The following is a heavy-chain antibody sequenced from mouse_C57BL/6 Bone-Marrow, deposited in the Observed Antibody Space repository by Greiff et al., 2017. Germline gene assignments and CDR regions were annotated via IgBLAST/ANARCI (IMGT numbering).Heavy chain of an antibody. V-gene: IGHV1-64*01. J-gene: IGHJ4*01. CDR1: GYTFTSYW. CDR3: VHDDYPYAMDY. D-gene: IGHD2-3*01. CDR2: IHPNSGST. Sequence: QVQLQQPGAELVKPGASVKLSCKASGYTFTSYWMHWVKQRPGQGLEWIGMIHPNSGSTNYNEKFKSKATLTVDKSSSTAYMQLSSLTSEDSAVYYCVHDDYPYAMDYWGQGTSVTVSS.